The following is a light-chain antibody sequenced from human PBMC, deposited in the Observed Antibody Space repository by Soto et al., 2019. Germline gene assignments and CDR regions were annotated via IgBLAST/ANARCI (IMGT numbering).Light chain of an antibody. V-gene: IGLV2-14*01. Sequence: QSALTQPASMSGFPGQSITISCTGTSSDVGGYKYVSWHQQHPGKAPKLMIFEVSSRPSGVSNRFSGSKSGNTASLTISGLQPEDEGHSYCSSYTRSSTRVFGGGTQLTVL. CDR3: SSYTRSSTRV. CDR2: EVS. CDR1: SSDVGGYKY. J-gene: IGLJ2*01.